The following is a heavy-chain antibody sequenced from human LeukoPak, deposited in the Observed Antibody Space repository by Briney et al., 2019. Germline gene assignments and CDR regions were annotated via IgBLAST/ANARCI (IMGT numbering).Heavy chain of an antibody. D-gene: IGHD1-1*01. CDR2: ISSNSSTI. V-gene: IGHV3-48*01. CDR1: VFTFSSYS. CDR3: ATAWPRHDFSDMDV. Sequence: GGSLRLSCAASVFTFSSYSMNWVRHAPRKGLEWVSYISSNSSTIYYADSLKGRFNIPRHNAKNSLYLHMNTLRCEHTPVYYCATAWPRHDFSDMDVWGKGTTVTVSS. J-gene: IGHJ6*03.